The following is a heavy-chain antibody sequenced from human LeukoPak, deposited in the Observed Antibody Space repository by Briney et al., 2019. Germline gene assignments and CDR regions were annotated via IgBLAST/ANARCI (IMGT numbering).Heavy chain of an antibody. Sequence: PGRSLRLSCAASGFTFSSFGMHWVRQAPGKGLEWVAVIWYDGNRKYYGDSVKGRFTISRDNAKNSLYLQMNSLRAEDTAVYYCARGRRDGYNYYFDYWGQGTLVTVSS. CDR3: ARGRRDGYNYYFDY. CDR2: IWYDGNRK. CDR1: GFTFSSFG. V-gene: IGHV3-33*01. J-gene: IGHJ4*02. D-gene: IGHD5-24*01.